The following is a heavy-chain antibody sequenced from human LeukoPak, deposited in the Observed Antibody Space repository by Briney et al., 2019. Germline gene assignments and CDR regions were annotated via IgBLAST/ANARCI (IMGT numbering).Heavy chain of an antibody. CDR2: FYTSGST. CDR3: ARRLRTSRTFDF. D-gene: IGHD2-2*01. Sequence: SETLSLTCTVSGVSISSYYWSWLRQPPGKGLEWIGYFYTSGSTNYNPSLKSRVTISVDTSKNQFSLRLRSVTAAATALYYCARRLRTSRTFDFWGQGTMVTVSS. J-gene: IGHJ3*01. CDR1: GVSISSYY. V-gene: IGHV4-4*09.